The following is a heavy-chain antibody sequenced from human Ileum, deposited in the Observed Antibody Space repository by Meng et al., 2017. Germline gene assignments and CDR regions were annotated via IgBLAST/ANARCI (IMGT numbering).Heavy chain of an antibody. V-gene: IGHV1-2*02. CDR3: VRDVTRGGY. Sequence: GESLKISCKPSGYNFIDSYMHWVRQAPGQGLEWMGWINPKNGETRYVEKFRGRVTMSSDTSISTAYMELSSLTSDDTAVYYCVRDVTRGGYWGQGTLVTVSS. CDR1: GYNFIDSY. J-gene: IGHJ4*02. D-gene: IGHD2-2*01. CDR2: INPKNGET.